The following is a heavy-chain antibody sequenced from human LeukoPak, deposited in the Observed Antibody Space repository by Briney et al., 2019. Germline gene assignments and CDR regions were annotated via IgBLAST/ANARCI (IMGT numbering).Heavy chain of an antibody. V-gene: IGHV4-39*01. CDR3: ARPVGSSAGYYGMDV. CDR1: GGSITSSSYY. Sequence: SETLSLTCTVSGGSITSSSYYWGWIRQPPGKGLEWIGSIYYSGSTYYTPSLKSRVTISVDPSKIQFSLKLSPVTAADTAVYYCARPVGSSAGYYGMDVWGQGTTVTVSS. CDR2: IYYSGST. D-gene: IGHD2-2*01. J-gene: IGHJ6*02.